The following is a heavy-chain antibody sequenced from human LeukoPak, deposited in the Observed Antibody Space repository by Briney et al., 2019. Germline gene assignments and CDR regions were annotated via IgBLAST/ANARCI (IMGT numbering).Heavy chain of an antibody. CDR1: GFTFSTYS. D-gene: IGHD6-19*01. J-gene: IGHJ4*02. CDR2: IKQDGSEK. CDR3: ARDSESSGLDYFDY. Sequence: GESLRLSCAASGFTFSTYSMHWVRQAPGKGLEWVANIKQDGSEKYYVDSVKGRFTISRDNAKNSLYLQMNSLRAEDTAVYYCARDSESSGLDYFDYWGQGTLVTVSS. V-gene: IGHV3-7*01.